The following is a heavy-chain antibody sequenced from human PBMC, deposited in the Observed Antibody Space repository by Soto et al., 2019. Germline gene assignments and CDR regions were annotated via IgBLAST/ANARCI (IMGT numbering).Heavy chain of an antibody. CDR1: GGSISRGGYS. V-gene: IGHV4-30-2*01. J-gene: IGHJ4*02. CDR3: ARVSDY. CDR2: IYHSGST. Sequence: SETLSLTCAVSGGSISRGGYSWSWIRQPPGKGLEWIVYIYHSGSTYYNPSLKSRVTISVDRSKNQFSLKLSSVTAADTAVYYCARVSDYWGQGTLVTVSS.